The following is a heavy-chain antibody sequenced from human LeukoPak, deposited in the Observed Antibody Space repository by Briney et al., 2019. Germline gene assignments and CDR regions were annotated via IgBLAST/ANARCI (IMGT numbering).Heavy chain of an antibody. J-gene: IGHJ4*02. CDR3: AKLLTAGGSDY. D-gene: IGHD6-13*01. CDR1: GFTFSSYD. CDR2: IGSSGINT. V-gene: IGHV3-23*01. Sequence: SGGSLRLSCAASGFTFSSYDTSWVRQAPGRGLEWVSSIGSSGINTYYADSVKGRFTVSRDNSKNTMYLQMNSLRAEDTAVYYCAKLLTAGGSDYWGQGSLVTVSS.